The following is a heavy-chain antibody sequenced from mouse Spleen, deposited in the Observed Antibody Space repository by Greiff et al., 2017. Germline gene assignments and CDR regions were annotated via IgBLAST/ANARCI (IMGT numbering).Heavy chain of an antibody. V-gene: IGHV5-6*01. CDR3: ASTPSYYYGSSYGYFDV. Sequence: EVKLVESGGDLVKPGGSLKLSCAASGFTFSSYGMSWVRQTPDKRLEWVATISSGGSYTYYPDSVKGRFTISRDNAKNTLYLQMSSLKSEDTAMYYCASTPSYYYGSSYGYFDVWGTGTTVTVSS. D-gene: IGHD1-1*01. J-gene: IGHJ1*03. CDR1: GFTFSSYG. CDR2: ISSGGSYT.